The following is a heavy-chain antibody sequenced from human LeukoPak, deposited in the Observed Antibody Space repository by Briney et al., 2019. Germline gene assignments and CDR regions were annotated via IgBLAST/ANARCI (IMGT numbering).Heavy chain of an antibody. J-gene: IGHJ4*02. V-gene: IGHV1-2*02. Sequence: GASVKVSCKASEYSFTGYYMHWVGQAPGQGLEWMGWIDPYNGATHYAQQFQGRVTMSRDTSSSTDYMEGSRRRPDDTTLYYCAREESSGVRRYFDLWGQGTLGTVSS. D-gene: IGHD3-22*01. CDR3: AREESSGVRRYFDL. CDR2: IDPYNGAT. CDR1: EYSFTGYY.